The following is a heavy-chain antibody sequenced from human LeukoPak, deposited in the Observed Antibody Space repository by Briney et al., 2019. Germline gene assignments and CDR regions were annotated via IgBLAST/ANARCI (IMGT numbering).Heavy chain of an antibody. J-gene: IGHJ4*02. CDR1: GYTFTDSS. V-gene: IGHV1-2*02. D-gene: IGHD3-10*01. CDR2: INPNSGGT. Sequence: ASVKVSCKASGYTFTDSSGQGVRQAPGQGLEWMGWINPNSGGTIYAQKFQDRVTMTRDTSISTAYMKLSRLIPDDTAVYYCAITRTLRKWGQGTQVTVSS. CDR3: AITRTLRK.